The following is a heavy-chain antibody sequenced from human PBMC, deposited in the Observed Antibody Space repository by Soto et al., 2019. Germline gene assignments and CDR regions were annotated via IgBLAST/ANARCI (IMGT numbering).Heavy chain of an antibody. Sequence: TLSLTCTVSGASISGYYWSWIRKSAGKGLEWIGRIYATGTTDYNPSLKSRVMMPVDTSKKQFSLKLRSVTAADTAVYYCVRDGTKTLRDWFDPWGQGISVTV. CDR2: IYATGTT. J-gene: IGHJ5*02. CDR1: GASISGYY. CDR3: VRDGTKTLRDWFDP. V-gene: IGHV4-4*07. D-gene: IGHD1-1*01.